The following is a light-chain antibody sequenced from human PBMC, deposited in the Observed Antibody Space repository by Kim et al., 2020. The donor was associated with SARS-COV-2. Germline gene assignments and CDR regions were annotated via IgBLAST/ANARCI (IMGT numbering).Light chain of an antibody. CDR1: SSNIGSNT. J-gene: IGLJ3*02. CDR2: SNN. Sequence: ELTQPPSASGTPGQRVTISCSGSSSNIGSNTVNWYQQLPGTAPKLLIYSNNQGPSGVPDRFSGSKSGTSASLTISGLQSEDEADYYCAAWDDSLNGVFGGGTQRTVL. V-gene: IGLV1-44*01. CDR3: AAWDDSLNGV.